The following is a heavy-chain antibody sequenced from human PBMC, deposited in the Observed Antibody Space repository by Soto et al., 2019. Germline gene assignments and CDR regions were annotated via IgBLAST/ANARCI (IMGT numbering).Heavy chain of an antibody. CDR2: IIPIFNTP. V-gene: IGHV1-69*06. Sequence: QVQLVQSGAEVKKPGSSVKVSCKASGGTFSSYGITWVRQAPGQGLEWMGGIIPIFNTPDYARKFQGRVTITADKSMSTAYMELSSLRSEDTAVYYCATIAGRPENYYYGMDVWGQGTTVTVSS. D-gene: IGHD6-6*01. CDR1: GGTFSSYG. J-gene: IGHJ6*02. CDR3: ATIAGRPENYYYGMDV.